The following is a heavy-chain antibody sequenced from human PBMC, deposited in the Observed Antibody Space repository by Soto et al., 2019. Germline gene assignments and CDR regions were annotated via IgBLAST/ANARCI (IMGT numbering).Heavy chain of an antibody. D-gene: IGHD3-16*02. V-gene: IGHV4-39*01. CDR2: IYYSGST. CDR1: GGSISSSSYY. CDR3: ARHGPGSDYVWGSYRLNHFDY. Sequence: PSETLSLTCTVSGGSISSSSYYWGWIRQPPGKGLEWIGSIYYSGSTYYNPSLKSRVTISVDTSKNQFSLKLSSVTAADTAVYYCARHGPGSDYVWGSYRLNHFDYWGQGTLVTVSS. J-gene: IGHJ4*02.